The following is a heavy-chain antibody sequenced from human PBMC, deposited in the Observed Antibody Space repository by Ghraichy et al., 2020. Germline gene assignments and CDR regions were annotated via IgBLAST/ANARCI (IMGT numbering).Heavy chain of an antibody. D-gene: IGHD4/OR15-4a*01. CDR2: IDHRGGT. CDR3: ASITRAGAFDF. V-gene: IGHV4-34*08. J-gene: IGHJ5*01. Sequence: SETLSLTCDVSGATLSDYYFTWIRQPPGKGLEWIGEIDHRGGTNYNPSLQSRVSISVDTSQNQLSLKLRSVTAADTSVYYCASITRAGAFDFWGRGSLVTVSS. CDR1: GATLSDYY.